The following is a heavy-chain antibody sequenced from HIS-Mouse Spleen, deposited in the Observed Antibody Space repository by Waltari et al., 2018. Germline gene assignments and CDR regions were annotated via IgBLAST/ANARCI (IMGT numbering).Heavy chain of an antibody. J-gene: IGHJ2*01. Sequence: QLQLQESGPGLVKPSETLSLTCTVSGGSISSSSYYWGWIRQPPGKGLEWIGRINSRERTNYNPSLRSRVTISVDTSRNQFSLKLSSVTAADTAVYYCAREIPYSSSWYDWYFDLWGRGTLVTVSS. CDR3: AREIPYSSSWYDWYFDL. CDR2: INSRERT. D-gene: IGHD6-13*01. CDR1: GGSISSSSYY. V-gene: IGHV4-39*07.